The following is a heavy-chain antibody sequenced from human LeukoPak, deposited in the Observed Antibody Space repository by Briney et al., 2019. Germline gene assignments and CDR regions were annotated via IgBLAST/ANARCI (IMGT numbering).Heavy chain of an antibody. CDR1: GGSFSGYY. CDR2: INHSGST. V-gene: IGHV4-34*01. J-gene: IGHJ5*02. D-gene: IGHD3-3*01. CDR3: ARGTGGEWLLVRNWFDP. Sequence: PSETLSLTCAVYGGSFSGYYWSWIRQPPGKGLEWIGEINHSGSTNYNPSLKSRATISVDTSKNQFSLKLSSVTAADTAVYYCARGTGGEWLLVRNWFDPWGQGTLVTVSS.